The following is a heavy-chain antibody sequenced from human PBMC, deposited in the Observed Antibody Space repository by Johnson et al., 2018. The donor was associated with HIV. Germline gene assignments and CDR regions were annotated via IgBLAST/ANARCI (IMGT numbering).Heavy chain of an antibody. J-gene: IGHJ3*02. D-gene: IGHD3-22*01. CDR1: EFTVSANY. CDR2: TYSGGTT. V-gene: IGHV3-66*01. Sequence: MLLVESGGGLVQPGGSLRLSCAASEFTVSANYMSWVRQAPGKGLEWVSVTYSGGTTYYADSVKGRFTISRDNSKNTVYLQMNSLRVEDTAVYFCAREDDSSGYYYFFGAFDIWGQGTMVTVSS. CDR3: AREDDSSGYYYFFGAFDI.